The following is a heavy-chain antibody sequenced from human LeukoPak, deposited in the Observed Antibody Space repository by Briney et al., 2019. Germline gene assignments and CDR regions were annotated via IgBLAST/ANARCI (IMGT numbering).Heavy chain of an antibody. J-gene: IGHJ4*02. CDR1: GYTFTSYG. V-gene: IGHV1-18*01. D-gene: IGHD6-13*01. CDR2: ISAYNGNT. CDR3: ARDGAAAGKEGFDY. Sequence: ASVKVSCKASGYTFTSYGISWVRQAPGQGLEWMGWISAYNGNTNYAQKLQGRVTMTTDTSTSTAYMELRSLRPDDTAVYYCARDGAAAGKEGFDYWGQGTLVTVSS.